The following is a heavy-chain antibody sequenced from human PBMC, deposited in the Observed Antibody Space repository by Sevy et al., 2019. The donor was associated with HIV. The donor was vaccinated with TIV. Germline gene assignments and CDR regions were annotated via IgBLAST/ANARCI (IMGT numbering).Heavy chain of an antibody. V-gene: IGHV3-7*01. Sequence: GGSLRLSCAASGFTFSSYWMSWVRQAPGKGLEWVANIKQDGSEKYYVDSVKGRFTISRDNAKNSLLLQMNSLRGEDTALYHCAREGVSYYDYVWGSYRYTGELPIFDYWGQGTLVTVSS. CDR3: AREGVSYYDYVWGSYRYTGELPIFDY. CDR2: IKQDGSEK. J-gene: IGHJ4*02. D-gene: IGHD3-16*02. CDR1: GFTFSSYW.